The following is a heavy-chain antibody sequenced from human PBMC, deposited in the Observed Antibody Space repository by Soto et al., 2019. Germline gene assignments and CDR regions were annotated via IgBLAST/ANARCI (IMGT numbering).Heavy chain of an antibody. CDR3: ARHLSSYYYYMDV. V-gene: IGHV4-39*01. CDR1: GGSIGSSSYQ. D-gene: IGHD6-6*01. J-gene: IGHJ6*03. Sequence: SETLSLTSTVSGGSIGSSSYQWGWIRQPPGKGLEWIGSIYYRGTTNYNPSLKSRVTISVDTSKNQFSLKLNSVTAADSAVYYCARHLSSYYYYMDVWGKGTTVTVSS. CDR2: IYYRGTT.